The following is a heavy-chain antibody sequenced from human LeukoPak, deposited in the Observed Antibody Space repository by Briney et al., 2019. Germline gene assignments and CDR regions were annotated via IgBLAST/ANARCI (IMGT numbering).Heavy chain of an antibody. J-gene: IGHJ5*02. D-gene: IGHD3-16*01. Sequence: SSETLSLTCTVSGGSISSGDYYWSWIRQPPGKGLEWIGYIYYSGSTYYNPSLKSRVTISVDTSKNQFSLKLSSVTAADTAVYYCARTGARDCYASSCYWFDPWGQGSLVTVSS. V-gene: IGHV4-30-4*01. CDR1: GGSISSGDYY. CDR3: ARTGARDCYASSCYWFDP. CDR2: IYYSGST.